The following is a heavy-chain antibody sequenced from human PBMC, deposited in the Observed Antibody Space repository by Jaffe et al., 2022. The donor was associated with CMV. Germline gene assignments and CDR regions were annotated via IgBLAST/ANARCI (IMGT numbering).Heavy chain of an antibody. D-gene: IGHD2-15*01. CDR2: IIPIFGTA. V-gene: IGHV1-69*01. J-gene: IGHJ4*02. Sequence: QVQLVQSGAEVKKPGSSVKVSCKASGGTFSSYAISWVRQAPGQGLEWMGGIIPIFGTANYAQKFQGRVTITADESTSTAYMELSSLRSEDTAVYYCARDGCSGGSCYGLAHFDYWGQGTLVTVSS. CDR3: ARDGCSGGSCYGLAHFDY. CDR1: GGTFSSYA.